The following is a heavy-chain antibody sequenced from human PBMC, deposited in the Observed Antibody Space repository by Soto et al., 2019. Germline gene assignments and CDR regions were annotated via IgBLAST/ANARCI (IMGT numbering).Heavy chain of an antibody. J-gene: IGHJ3*02. D-gene: IGHD6-6*01. CDR2: IYYSGII. CDR1: GGSISSGDYY. Sequence: QVQLQESGPGLVKPSQTLSLTCSVSGGSISSGDYYWSWIRQSPGKGLEWIAYIYYSGIIYYNPSIKGRVTMSRDTSKNQFFLNLDSVTAADTAMYYCAREVGEVDYSSSSDAFDIWGQGTMVTVSS. V-gene: IGHV4-30-4*01. CDR3: AREVGEVDYSSSSDAFDI.